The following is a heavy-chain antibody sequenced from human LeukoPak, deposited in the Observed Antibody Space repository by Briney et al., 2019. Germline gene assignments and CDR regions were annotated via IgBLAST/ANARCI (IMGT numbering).Heavy chain of an antibody. CDR2: ISYDGSNK. J-gene: IGHJ4*02. D-gene: IGHD6-13*01. Sequence: LPGGSLRLSCAASGFTFSSYAMHWVRQAPGKGLEWVAVISYDGSNKYYAVSVKGRFTISRDNSKNTLYLQMNSLRAEDTAVYYCARDLVGIAGGYWGQGTLVTVSS. V-gene: IGHV3-30-3*01. CDR1: GFTFSSYA. CDR3: ARDLVGIAGGY.